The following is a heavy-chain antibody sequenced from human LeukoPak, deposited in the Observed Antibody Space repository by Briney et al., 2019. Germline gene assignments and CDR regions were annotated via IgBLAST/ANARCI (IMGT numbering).Heavy chain of an antibody. CDR3: ARRTISDDWYFDL. J-gene: IGHJ2*01. D-gene: IGHD3-9*01. Sequence: GESLKISCKGSGYSFTSYWIGWVRQIPEKGLEWMGIIYPGDSDTRHSPSFQGQVTISVDKSISTAYLQWSSLKASDTAMFYCARRTISDDWYFDLWGRGTLVTVSS. CDR1: GYSFTSYW. CDR2: IYPGDSDT. V-gene: IGHV5-51*01.